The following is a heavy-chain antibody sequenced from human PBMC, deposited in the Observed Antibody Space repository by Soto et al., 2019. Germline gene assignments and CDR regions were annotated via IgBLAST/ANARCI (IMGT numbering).Heavy chain of an antibody. D-gene: IGHD6-13*01. J-gene: IGHJ4*02. V-gene: IGHV3-30-3*01. CDR2: ISYDGSNK. Sequence: GGSLRLSCAASGFTFSSYAVHWVRQAPGKGLEWVAVISYDGSNKYYADSVKGRFTISRDNSKNTLYLQMNSLRAEDTAVYYCAGSDSSSWPSAFDYWGQGTLVTVSS. CDR3: AGSDSSSWPSAFDY. CDR1: GFTFSSYA.